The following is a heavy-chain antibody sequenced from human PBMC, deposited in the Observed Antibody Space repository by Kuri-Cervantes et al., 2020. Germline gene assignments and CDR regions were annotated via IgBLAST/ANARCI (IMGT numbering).Heavy chain of an antibody. CDR1: GFTFDDYA. CDR3: AKDAFAMVQGVIIG. J-gene: IGHJ4*02. CDR2: ISWDGGST. Sequence: GGSLRLSCAASGFTFDDYAMHWVRQAPGKGLEWVSLISWDGGSTYYADSVKGRFTISRDNSKNTLYLQMNSLRAEDTAVYYCAKDAFAMVQGVIIGWGQGTLVTVSS. V-gene: IGHV3-43D*04. D-gene: IGHD3-10*01.